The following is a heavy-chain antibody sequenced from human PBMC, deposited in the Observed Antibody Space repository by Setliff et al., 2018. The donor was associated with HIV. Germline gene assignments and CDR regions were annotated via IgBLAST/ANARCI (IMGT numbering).Heavy chain of an antibody. Sequence: NPSETLSLTCAVYGGSFSDYNWSWIRQSPGRGLEWIGEINHNGGTNYNPSLRSRVTISADTSKNQFSLKMRSVTAGDTAMYYCSRGIVQRQWLRSLIFYYCYMDVWANGTMVTV. CDR3: SRGIVQRQWLRSLIFYYCYMDV. J-gene: IGHJ6*03. D-gene: IGHD5-12*01. CDR1: GGSFSDYN. CDR2: INHNGGT. V-gene: IGHV4-34*01.